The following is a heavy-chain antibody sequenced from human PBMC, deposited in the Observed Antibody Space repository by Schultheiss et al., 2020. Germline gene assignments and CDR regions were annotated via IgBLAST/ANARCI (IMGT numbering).Heavy chain of an antibody. CDR2: IYYSGST. Sequence: SETLSLTCTVSGGSISSYYWSWIRQPPGKGLEWIGYIYYSGSTNYNPSLKSRVTISVDTSKNQFSLKLSSVTAADTAVYYCASGLAWSGYYTVDYWGQGTLVTGSS. D-gene: IGHD3-3*01. V-gene: IGHV4-59*01. CDR3: ASGLAWSGYYTVDY. CDR1: GGSISSYY. J-gene: IGHJ4*02.